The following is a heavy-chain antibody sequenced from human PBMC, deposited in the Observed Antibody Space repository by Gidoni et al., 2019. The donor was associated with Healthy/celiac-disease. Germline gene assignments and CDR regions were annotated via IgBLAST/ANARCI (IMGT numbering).Heavy chain of an antibody. CDR2: ISGSGGST. Sequence: EVQLLESGGGLVQPGGSLRLSCAASGFTFSSYAMSWVRQAPGKGLEWVSAISGSGGSTYYADSVKGRFTISRDNSKNTLYLQMNSLRAEDTAVYYCAKAPTNYYDSSVDAFDIWGQGTMVTVSS. CDR3: AKAPTNYYDSSVDAFDI. D-gene: IGHD3-22*01. CDR1: GFTFSSYA. J-gene: IGHJ3*02. V-gene: IGHV3-23*01.